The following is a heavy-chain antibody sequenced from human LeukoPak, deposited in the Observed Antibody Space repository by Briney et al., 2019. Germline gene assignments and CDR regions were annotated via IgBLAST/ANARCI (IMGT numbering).Heavy chain of an antibody. CDR1: GGSISSYY. Sequence: SETLSLTCTVSGGSISSYYWSWIRQPPGKGLEWIGYIYYSGSTNYNPSLKSRVTIPVDTSKNQFSLKLSSVTAADTAVYYCARQLGYSYGTLDYWGQGTLVTVSS. J-gene: IGHJ4*02. D-gene: IGHD5-18*01. CDR2: IYYSGST. V-gene: IGHV4-59*08. CDR3: ARQLGYSYGTLDY.